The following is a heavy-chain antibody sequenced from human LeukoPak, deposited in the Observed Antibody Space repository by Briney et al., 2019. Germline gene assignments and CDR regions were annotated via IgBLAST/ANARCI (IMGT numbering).Heavy chain of an antibody. V-gene: IGHV3-72*01. Sequence: GGSLRLSCAASGFIFSDHYTDWVRQAPGKGLEWVGRTRNKAKSYTTDYAASVKGRFTVSRDDSNNSVYLQMNSLKTEDTAVYYCARGHYDSSGYTGLDYWGQGTLVTVSS. CDR3: ARGHYDSSGYTGLDY. CDR2: TRNKAKSYTT. CDR1: GFIFSDHY. D-gene: IGHD3-22*01. J-gene: IGHJ4*02.